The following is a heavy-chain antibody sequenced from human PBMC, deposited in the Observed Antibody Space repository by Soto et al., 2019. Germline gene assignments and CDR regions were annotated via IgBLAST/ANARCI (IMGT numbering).Heavy chain of an antibody. CDR3: ARIRRRWDYYGMDV. D-gene: IGHD1-26*01. J-gene: IGHJ6*02. CDR2: IIPIFGTA. V-gene: IGHV1-69*13. CDR1: GGTFSSYA. Sequence: SVKVSCKASGGTFSSYAISWVRQAPGQGLEWMGGIIPIFGTANYAQKFQGRVTITADESTSTAYMELSSLRSDDTAVYYCARIRRRWDYYGMDVWGQGTTVTVSS.